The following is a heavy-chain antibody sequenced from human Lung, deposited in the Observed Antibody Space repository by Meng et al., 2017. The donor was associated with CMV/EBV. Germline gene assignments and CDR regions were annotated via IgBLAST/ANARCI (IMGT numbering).Heavy chain of an antibody. J-gene: IGHJ5*02. CDR3: ARARGHYDFWSGYLNRFDP. CDR1: GGSISSGDYY. V-gene: IGHV4-30-4*08. D-gene: IGHD3-3*01. Sequence: SETLSLXCTVSGGSISSGDYYWSWICQPPGKGLEWIGYIYYSGSTYYNPSLKSRVTISVDTSKNQFSLKLSSVTAADTAVYYCARARGHYDFWSGYLNRFDPWGQGTLVTVSS. CDR2: IYYSGST.